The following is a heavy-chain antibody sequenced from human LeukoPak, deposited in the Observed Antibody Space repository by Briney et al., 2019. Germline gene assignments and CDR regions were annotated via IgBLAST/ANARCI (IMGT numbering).Heavy chain of an antibody. V-gene: IGHV3-9*01. J-gene: IGHJ3*02. Sequence: PGGSLRLSCASSGFTFDDYAMHWVRQAPGKGLEWVSGIGWNSGSIGYADSVKGRLTISRDNAKNSLYLQMNSLRAEDTALYYCAKALAAAGNDAFDIWGQGTMVTVSS. CDR2: IGWNSGSI. CDR1: GFTFDDYA. CDR3: AKALAAAGNDAFDI. D-gene: IGHD6-13*01.